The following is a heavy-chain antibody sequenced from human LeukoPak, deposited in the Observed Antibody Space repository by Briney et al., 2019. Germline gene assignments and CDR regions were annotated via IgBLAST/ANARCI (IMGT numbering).Heavy chain of an antibody. D-gene: IGHD3-22*01. V-gene: IGHV1-18*01. CDR1: GYTFTSYG. CDR2: ISAYNGNT. J-gene: IGHJ3*02. CDR3: ARALGSVVVMGMDAFDI. Sequence: ASVKVSCKASGYTFTSYGISWVRQAPGQGLEWMGWISAYNGNTNYAQKLQGRVTMTTDTSTSTAYMELRSLRSDDTAVCYCARALGSVVVMGMDAFDIWGQGTMVTVSS.